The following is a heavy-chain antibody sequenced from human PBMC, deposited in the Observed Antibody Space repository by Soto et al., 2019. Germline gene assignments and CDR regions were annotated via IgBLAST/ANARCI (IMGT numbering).Heavy chain of an antibody. D-gene: IGHD3-10*01. CDR1: GYGFTTSA. CDR2: INPATGDT. J-gene: IGHJ5*02. Sequence: QVHLVQSGAEVQKPGASVRLSCQASGYGFTTSAIHWVRQAPGQRLEWMGWINPATGDTKYSQNVRGRVTFALDTSATTAYMDLGSLSSHDTAVYYCARAAGRSKLLPYYFDPWGQGTLVTVSS. CDR3: ARAAGRSKLLPYYFDP. V-gene: IGHV1-3*01.